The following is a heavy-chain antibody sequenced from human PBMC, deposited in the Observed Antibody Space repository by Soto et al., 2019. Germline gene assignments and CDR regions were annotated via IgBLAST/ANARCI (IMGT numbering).Heavy chain of an antibody. Sequence: GSLRLSCAASGFTFSSYAMHWVRQAPGKGLEWVAVISYDGSNKYYADSVKGRFTISRDNSKNTLYLQMNSLRAEDTAVYYCAREGSSRNDYWGQGTLVTVSS. V-gene: IGHV3-30-3*01. J-gene: IGHJ4*02. D-gene: IGHD6-13*01. CDR3: AREGSSRNDY. CDR2: ISYDGSNK. CDR1: GFTFSSYA.